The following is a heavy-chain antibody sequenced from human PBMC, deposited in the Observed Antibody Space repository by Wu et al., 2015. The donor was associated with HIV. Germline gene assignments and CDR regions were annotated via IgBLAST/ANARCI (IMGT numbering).Heavy chain of an antibody. CDR2: INFNSGGT. CDR1: GPTFTGYY. D-gene: IGHD3-16*01. J-gene: IGHJ3*02. V-gene: IGHV1-2*02. Sequence: QVQLVQSGAEVKKPGASVKVSCKSSGPTFTGYYLHWVRQAPGQGLEWMAWINFNSGGTNSAQMFQGRVTLTSDTSLSTVYLELSSLTSDDTAVYYCVRGARGMPKGAFDIWGQGTLVIVSS. CDR3: VRGARGMPKGAFDI.